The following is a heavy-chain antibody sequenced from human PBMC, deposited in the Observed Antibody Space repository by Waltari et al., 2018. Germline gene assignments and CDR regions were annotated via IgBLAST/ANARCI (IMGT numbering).Heavy chain of an antibody. V-gene: IGHV3-72*01. CDR2: SASRANSSIT. CDR1: GFIFADHY. J-gene: IGHJ1*01. Sequence: EVQLLESGGGLVHPGGSLRVSCVVSGFIFADHYMDWVRQAPGKAPEGVGRSASRANSSITEYPASMKGRFTISREDSKNLLFLQMTDLKSEDTAIYYRVRGGYYYDSNGGYFQFWGRGTLVTVSS. D-gene: IGHD3-22*01. CDR3: VRGGYYYDSNGGYFQF.